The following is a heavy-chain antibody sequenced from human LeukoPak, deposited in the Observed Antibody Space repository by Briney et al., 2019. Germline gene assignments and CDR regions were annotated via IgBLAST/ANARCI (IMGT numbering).Heavy chain of an antibody. V-gene: IGHV1-69*05. CDR1: GGTFISYA. D-gene: IGHD4-17*01. Sequence: ASVKVSCKASGGTFISYAISWVRQAPGQGLEWMGRIIPIFGTANYAQKFQGRVTITTDESTSTAYMELSSLRSEDTAVYYCARFSTVTTRGGVFDYWGQGTLVTVSS. J-gene: IGHJ4*02. CDR2: IIPIFGTA. CDR3: ARFSTVTTRGGVFDY.